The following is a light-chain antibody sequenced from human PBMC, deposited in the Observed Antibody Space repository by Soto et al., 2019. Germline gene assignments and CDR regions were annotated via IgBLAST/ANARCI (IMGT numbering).Light chain of an antibody. V-gene: IGKV3D-15*01. CDR3: QQYNNWPPWT. J-gene: IGKJ1*01. Sequence: EIVMTQSPATLSVSPGERATLSCRASQSVSTLLAWYQQKPGQAPRLLIYGASTRATGIPDRFTGSGSGTEFTLTISSLQSEDFAVYYCQQYNNWPPWTFGQGTKVDI. CDR2: GAS. CDR1: QSVSTL.